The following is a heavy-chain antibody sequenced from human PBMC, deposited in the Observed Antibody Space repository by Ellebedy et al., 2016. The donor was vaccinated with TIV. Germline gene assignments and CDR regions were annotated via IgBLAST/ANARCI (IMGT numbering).Heavy chain of an antibody. D-gene: IGHD2-2*01. CDR1: GYTFTSYD. Sequence: ASVKVSCXASGYTFTSYDINWVRQAPGQGLEWMGWISAYNGNTNYAQKLQGRVTMTTDTSTSTAYMELRSLRSDDTAVYYCARDQSKYQLPKYWGQGTLVTVSS. CDR2: ISAYNGNT. V-gene: IGHV1-18*01. CDR3: ARDQSKYQLPKY. J-gene: IGHJ4*02.